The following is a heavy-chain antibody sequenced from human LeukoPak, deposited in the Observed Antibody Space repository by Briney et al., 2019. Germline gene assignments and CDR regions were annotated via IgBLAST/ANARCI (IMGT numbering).Heavy chain of an antibody. J-gene: IGHJ4*02. V-gene: IGHV4-34*01. D-gene: IGHD5-18*01. CDR2: INHSGST. CDR1: GGSFSGYY. CDR3: ARSDTAMVSCDY. Sequence: PSETLSLTCAVYGGSFSGYYWSWIRQPPGKGLEWIGEINHSGSTNYNPSLKSRVAISVNTSKNQFSLKLSSVTAADTAVYYCARSDTAMVSCDYWGQGTLVTVSS.